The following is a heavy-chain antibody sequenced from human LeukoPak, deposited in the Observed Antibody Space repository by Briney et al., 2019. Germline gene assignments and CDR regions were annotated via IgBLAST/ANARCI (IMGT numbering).Heavy chain of an antibody. V-gene: IGHV3-30*04. CDR3: ARGERGHGGYDVDY. Sequence: PGGSLRLSCAASEFTLNTYAMHRVRQTPGKGLEWVAVISHVGNKRYYADSVKGRFTISRDSSKTTLYLQMDSLRAEDTAVYYCARGERGHGGYDVDYWGQGTLVTVSS. CDR1: EFTLNTYA. D-gene: IGHD5-12*01. J-gene: IGHJ4*02. CDR2: ISHVGNKR.